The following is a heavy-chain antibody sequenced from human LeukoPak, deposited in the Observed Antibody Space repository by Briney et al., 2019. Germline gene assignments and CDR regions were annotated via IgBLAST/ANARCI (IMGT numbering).Heavy chain of an antibody. V-gene: IGHV3-9*01. CDR3: AKDSSSSWYRDFDY. CDR1: GFTFDDYA. D-gene: IGHD6-13*01. CDR2: VSWNSGSI. J-gene: IGHJ4*02. Sequence: GRSLRLSCAASGFTFDDYAMHWVRQAPGKGLEWVSGVSWNSGSIGYADSVKGRFTISRDNAKNSLYLQMNSLRAEDTAFYYSAKDSSSSWYRDFDYWGQGTLGTVSA.